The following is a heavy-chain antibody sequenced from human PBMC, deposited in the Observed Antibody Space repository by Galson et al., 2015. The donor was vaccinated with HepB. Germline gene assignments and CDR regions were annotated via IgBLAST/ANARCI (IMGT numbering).Heavy chain of an antibody. CDR2: IKEDGSVK. Sequence: SLRLSCAVSGFTFSTDWMSWVRQAPGKGLEWVANIKEDGSVKSYVDSVKGRFTISTDNAKNSLYLQVNSLRAEDTAVHYCARGYNGFWGSWGQGTLVTVSS. CDR3: ARGYNGFWGS. J-gene: IGHJ5*02. V-gene: IGHV3-7*03. CDR1: GFTFSTDW. D-gene: IGHD3/OR15-3a*01.